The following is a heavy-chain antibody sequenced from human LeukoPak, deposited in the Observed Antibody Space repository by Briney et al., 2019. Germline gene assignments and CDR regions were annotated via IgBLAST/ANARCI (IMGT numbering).Heavy chain of an antibody. J-gene: IGHJ4*02. CDR3: ATLSSSGENDLYYFDY. CDR1: GYTFTSYD. CDR2: MNPNSGNT. V-gene: IGHV1-8*03. D-gene: IGHD6-19*01. Sequence: ASVKVSCKASGYTFTSYDINWVRQATGQGLEWMGWMNPNSGNTGYAQKFQGRVTITRNTSISTAYMELSSLRSEDTAVYYCATLSSSGENDLYYFDYWGQGTLVTVSS.